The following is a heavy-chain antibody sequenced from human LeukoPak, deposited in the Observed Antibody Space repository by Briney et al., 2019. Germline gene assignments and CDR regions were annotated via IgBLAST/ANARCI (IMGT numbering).Heavy chain of an antibody. J-gene: IGHJ4*02. Sequence: GPSLRLSCAASAFTFSSYAMHWVRQDPGKGLEWVAVISYEGSNKHYADSVKGRFIISRDNSKDTLYLQMNSLRAEDTAVYYCARDDEYCYVSSGPVYWGQGTLVTVS. V-gene: IGHV3-30*01. CDR1: AFTFSSYA. CDR3: ARDDEYCYVSSGPVY. CDR2: ISYEGSNK. D-gene: IGHD3-22*01.